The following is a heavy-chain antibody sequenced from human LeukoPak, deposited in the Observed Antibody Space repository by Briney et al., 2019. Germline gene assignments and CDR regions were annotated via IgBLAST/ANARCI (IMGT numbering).Heavy chain of an antibody. CDR1: GFTFSSYA. J-gene: IGHJ4*02. CDR2: ISGSGGST. Sequence: GSLRLSCAASGFTFSSYALSWVRQAPGKGLEWVSAISGSGGSTYYADSVKGRFTISRDNSKNTLYLQMNSLRAEDTAVYYCAKAIFVVVVAAHFDYWGQGTLVTVSS. V-gene: IGHV3-23*01. CDR3: AKAIFVVVVAAHFDY. D-gene: IGHD2-15*01.